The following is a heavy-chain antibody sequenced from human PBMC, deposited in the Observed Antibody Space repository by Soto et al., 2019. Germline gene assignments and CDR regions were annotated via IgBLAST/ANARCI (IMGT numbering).Heavy chain of an antibody. V-gene: IGHV2-5*02. CDR3: AHSRHLQFYDNPGDFFSHFNY. Sequence: SGAALGNPAQSLRLACSFSWLSLSRSGVGVSWIRQPPGKALEWLAVIYGDDDQRYRPSLKSRLTITKDTSKNQVILTMTNMEAVDTATYYCAHSRHLQFYDNPGDFFSHFNYWGQGALVTVSS. D-gene: IGHD2-21*01. J-gene: IGHJ4*02. CDR1: WLSLSRSGVG. CDR2: IYGDDDQ.